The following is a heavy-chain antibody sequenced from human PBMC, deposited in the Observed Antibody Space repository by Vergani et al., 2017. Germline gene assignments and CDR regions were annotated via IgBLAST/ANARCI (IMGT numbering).Heavy chain of an antibody. CDR2: IYYSGRT. V-gene: IGHV4-59*01. J-gene: IGHJ5*02. Sequence: QVQLQESGPGLVKPSETLSLTCTVSGGSISSYYWSWIRPPPGKGLEWIGYIYYSGRTKYNPSLKSRVTISVDTAKNQFSLKLSSVTAADTAVYYCARAGLVRGANGFDPGGQGTLVTVSS. D-gene: IGHD3-10*01. CDR1: GGSISSYY. CDR3: ARAGLVRGANGFDP.